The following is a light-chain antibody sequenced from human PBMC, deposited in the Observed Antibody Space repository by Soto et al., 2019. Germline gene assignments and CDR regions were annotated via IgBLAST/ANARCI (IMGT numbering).Light chain of an antibody. J-gene: IGKJ2*01. CDR2: GAS. CDR3: QQYGSSPMYT. Sequence: EIVFTQYPGTLSFSPGERATLSCRASQSVRSSYLAWYQQKPGQAAGLLIDGASSRATGMPVRFSGSGSGRDFSLTIIRLEPEDFAVYYCQQYGSSPMYTFGQGTKVDI. V-gene: IGKV3-20*01. CDR1: QSVRSSY.